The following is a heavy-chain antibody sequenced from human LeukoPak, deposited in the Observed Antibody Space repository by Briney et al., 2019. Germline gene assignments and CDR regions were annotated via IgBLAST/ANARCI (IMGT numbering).Heavy chain of an antibody. J-gene: IGHJ6*02. Sequence: ASVKVSCKASGYTFTSYGISWVRQAPGQGLEWRGWINGYNGNTNYAQKFQGRVTMTTATSTSTAYMELRSLRSDDTAVYYCGRVGMVRGVINYYGMDVWGQGTTVTVSS. V-gene: IGHV1-18*01. D-gene: IGHD3-10*01. CDR2: INGYNGNT. CDR1: GYTFTSYG. CDR3: GRVGMVRGVINYYGMDV.